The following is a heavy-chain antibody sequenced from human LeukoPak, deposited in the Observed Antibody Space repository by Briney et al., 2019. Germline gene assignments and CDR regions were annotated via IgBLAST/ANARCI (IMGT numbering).Heavy chain of an antibody. J-gene: IGHJ4*02. Sequence: PGGSLRLSCAASGFTFRTYAMSWVRQAPGKGLEWVSGISGSDGSTYYADSVKGRFTISRDNSKNTVYLQVNSLRAEDTAVYYCAKARRSACSSTSCYPFDYWGQGTLVTVSS. CDR3: AKARRSACSSTSCYPFDY. V-gene: IGHV3-23*01. CDR1: GFTFRTYA. CDR2: ISGSDGST. D-gene: IGHD2-2*01.